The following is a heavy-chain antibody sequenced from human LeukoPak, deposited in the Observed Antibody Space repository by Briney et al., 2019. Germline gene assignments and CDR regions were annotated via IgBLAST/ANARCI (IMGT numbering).Heavy chain of an antibody. J-gene: IGHJ5*02. CDR2: TYYRYKWYS. CDR1: GDSVSSNSAA. V-gene: IGHV6-1*01. CDR3: ARDSGSYRWFDP. Sequence: SQTLSLTCAISGDSVSSNSAAWNSIRQSPSRGLEWLGRTYYRYKWYSDYAVSVKSRITITPDIYKNQFYLQLNSVTPEDTAVYYCARDSGSYRWFDPWGQGTMVTVSS. D-gene: IGHD1-26*01.